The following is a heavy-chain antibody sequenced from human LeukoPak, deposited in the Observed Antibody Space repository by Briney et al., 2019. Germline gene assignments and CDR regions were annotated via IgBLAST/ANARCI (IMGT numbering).Heavy chain of an antibody. V-gene: IGHV3-7*03. Sequence: SGGSLRLSCAASGFTFSTYWMSWVRQAPGEGLEWVANIKADGSVRFYVDSVEGRFTIFRDNAKNSLYLQTNSLRVEDTAMYHCARGEFGDLRYDYWGQGSLVTVSS. D-gene: IGHD4-17*01. J-gene: IGHJ4*02. CDR1: GFTFSTYW. CDR2: IKADGSVR. CDR3: ARGEFGDLRYDY.